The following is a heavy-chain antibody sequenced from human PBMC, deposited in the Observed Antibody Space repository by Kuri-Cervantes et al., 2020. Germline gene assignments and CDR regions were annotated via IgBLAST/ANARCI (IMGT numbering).Heavy chain of an antibody. J-gene: IGHJ6*02. D-gene: IGHD5-18*01. CDR3: AKERSGYSYGVYYYYGMDV. V-gene: IGHV3-30-3*01. CDR1: GFTFSSYA. CDR2: ISYDGSNK. Sequence: GESLKISCAASGFTFSSYAMHWVRQAPGKGLEWVAVISYDGSNKYYADSVKGRFTISRDNSKNTLYLQMNSLRAEDTAVYYCAKERSGYSYGVYYYYGMDVCGQGTTVTSSS.